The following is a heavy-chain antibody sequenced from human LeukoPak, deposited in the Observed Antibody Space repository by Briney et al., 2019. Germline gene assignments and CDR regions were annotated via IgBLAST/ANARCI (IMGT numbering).Heavy chain of an antibody. CDR3: ARQSSTGYIDY. D-gene: IGHD6-13*01. CDR2: IYPGDSAT. CDR1: GYIFTCYW. V-gene: IGHV5-51*01. Sequence: ESLKISWTGSGYIFTCYWIGWVRHIRGKGLEWIGIIYPGDSATSYSQSYQGQVTTSDDMSISTAYLQWSSLKASDTAMYYCARQSSTGYIDYWGQGTLVTVSS. J-gene: IGHJ4*02.